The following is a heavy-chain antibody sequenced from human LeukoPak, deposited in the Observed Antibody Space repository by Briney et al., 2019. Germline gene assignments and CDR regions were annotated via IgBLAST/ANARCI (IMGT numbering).Heavy chain of an antibody. CDR1: GGTFSSYA. V-gene: IGHV1-69*01. CDR3: ARGGYYDSSGYYELDY. J-gene: IGHJ4*02. D-gene: IGHD3-22*01. CDR2: IIPIFGTA. Sequence: SAKVSCKASGGTFSSYAISWVRQAPGQGLEWMGGIIPIFGTANYAQKFQGRVTITADESTSTAYMELSSLRSEDTAVYYCARGGYYDSSGYYELDYWGQGTLVTVSS.